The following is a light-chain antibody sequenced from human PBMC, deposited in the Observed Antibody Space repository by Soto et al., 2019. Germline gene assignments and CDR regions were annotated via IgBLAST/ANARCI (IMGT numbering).Light chain of an antibody. CDR3: QQYNSYSRT. J-gene: IGKJ1*01. V-gene: IGKV1-5*03. CDR2: KAS. Sequence: DIQMTQSPSSLSASVGDRITITCRASQSISRYLNWYQHKPGKAPKLLICKASSLESGVPSRFSGSGSGTEFTLTISSLQPDDFATYYCQQYNSYSRTFGQGTKVDIK. CDR1: QSISRY.